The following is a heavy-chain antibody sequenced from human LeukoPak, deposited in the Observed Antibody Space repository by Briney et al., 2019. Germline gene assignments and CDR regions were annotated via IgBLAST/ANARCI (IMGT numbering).Heavy chain of an antibody. J-gene: IGHJ4*02. CDR1: GDSISRDY. CDR3: ADRDGVY. Sequence: NSSETLSLTCSVSGDSISRDYWTWIRQPPGKGLEWIGHLYYSGSTNYNPSLKSRVTISADTSKNQFSLKLTSVTAADTAVYYCADRDGVYWGQGTLVTVSS. V-gene: IGHV4-59*01. D-gene: IGHD5-24*01. CDR2: LYYSGST.